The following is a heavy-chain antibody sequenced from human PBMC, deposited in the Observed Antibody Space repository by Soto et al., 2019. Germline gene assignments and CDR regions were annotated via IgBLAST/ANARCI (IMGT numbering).Heavy chain of an antibody. Sequence: SETLSLTCSVSGVSISSGDYYWSWIRQPPGKGLEWIGNIFHSGSMYYNPSLRSRLTISLDRSKNQFSLRLSSVTAADTAFYYCARDRYFGSGTYDNFYSGMDVWGQGTTVTAP. V-gene: IGHV4-30-4*01. J-gene: IGHJ6*02. CDR2: IFHSGSM. D-gene: IGHD3-10*01. CDR1: GVSISSGDYY. CDR3: ARDRYFGSGTYDNFYSGMDV.